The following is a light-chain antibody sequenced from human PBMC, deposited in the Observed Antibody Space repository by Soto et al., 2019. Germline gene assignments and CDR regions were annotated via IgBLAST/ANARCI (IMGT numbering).Light chain of an antibody. CDR1: HDITSY. V-gene: IGKV1-33*01. CDR3: KKCDYLPI. CDR2: DAS. J-gene: IGKJ3*01. Sequence: DIQMTQSPSSLSASVGARVTITCQASHDITSYLNWYQHKPGKAPKLLIYDASILEAGVPSRFSGSGSGTDFPFTISSLQPEDVATHYCKKCDYLPIFGPGTTVD.